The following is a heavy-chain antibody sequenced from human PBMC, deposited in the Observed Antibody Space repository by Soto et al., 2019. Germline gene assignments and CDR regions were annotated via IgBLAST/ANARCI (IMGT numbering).Heavy chain of an antibody. CDR3: AREGSSSSWVGAFDI. CDR2: ISYDGSNK. CDR1: GFTFSSYA. D-gene: IGHD6-6*01. V-gene: IGHV3-30-3*01. J-gene: IGHJ3*02. Sequence: GGSLRLSCAASGFTFSSYAMHWVRQAPGKGLEWVAVISYDGSNKYYADSVKGRFTISRDNSKNTLYLQMNSLRAEDTAVYYCAREGSSSSWVGAFDIWGQGTMVTVSS.